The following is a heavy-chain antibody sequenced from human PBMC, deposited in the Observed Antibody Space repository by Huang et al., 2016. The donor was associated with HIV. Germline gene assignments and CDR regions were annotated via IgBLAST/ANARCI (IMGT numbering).Heavy chain of an antibody. CDR2: ISNSGKYI. CDR1: GFSFKSYS. D-gene: IGHD4-4*01. CDR3: VRGPRDCSRGQCHSGGLDL. J-gene: IGHJ5*02. Sequence: GDLVKPGGSLRLSCTASGFSFKSYSMNWVRHAPGKGLEWVSSISNSGKYIHYRDSVKGRFTISRDNAKDSLYLQMSALRGDDTGIYFCVRGPRDCSRGQCHSGGLDLWGHGTLVTVSS. V-gene: IGHV3-21*01.